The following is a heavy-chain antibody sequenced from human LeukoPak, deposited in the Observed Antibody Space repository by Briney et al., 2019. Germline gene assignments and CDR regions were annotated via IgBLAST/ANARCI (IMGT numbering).Heavy chain of an antibody. J-gene: IGHJ3*02. CDR3: AREYSYGYDAFDI. CDR2: IYHSGST. D-gene: IGHD5-18*01. CDR1: GGSISSGGYS. V-gene: IGHV4-30-2*01. Sequence: SETLSLTCAVSGGSISSGGYSWSWIRQPPGKGLEWIGYIYHSGSTYYNPSLKSRVTISVDRSKNQFSLKLSSVTAADTAVYYCAREYSYGYDAFDIWGQGTMVTVSS.